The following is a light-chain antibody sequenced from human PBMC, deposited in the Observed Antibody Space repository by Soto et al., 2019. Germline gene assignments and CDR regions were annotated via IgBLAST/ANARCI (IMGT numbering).Light chain of an antibody. J-gene: IGLJ1*01. CDR1: SSDVGGYNY. CDR2: DDS. V-gene: IGLV2-14*01. CDR3: SSYTSSRTREV. Sequence: QSVLTQPASVSGSPGQSITISCTGTSSDVGGYNYVSWYQQHPGKAPKLMIYDDSNRPSGVSNRFSGSKSGNTASLTISGLQAEDEADYYCSSYTSSRTREVFGTGTKLTVL.